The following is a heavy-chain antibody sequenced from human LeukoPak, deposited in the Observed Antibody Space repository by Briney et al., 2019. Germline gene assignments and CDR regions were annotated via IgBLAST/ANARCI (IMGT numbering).Heavy chain of an antibody. CDR1: GFTFSSYA. D-gene: IGHD6-19*01. V-gene: IGHV3-30-3*01. Sequence: GRSLRLSCAASGFTFSSYAMHWVRQAPGKGLEWVAFISHEGSIEYSADSVKGRFTISRDNYKNTLYLQMNSLRAEDTAVYYCARDSNSSGRGWFDPWGQGALVTVSS. CDR3: ARDSNSSGRGWFDP. J-gene: IGHJ5*02. CDR2: ISHEGSIE.